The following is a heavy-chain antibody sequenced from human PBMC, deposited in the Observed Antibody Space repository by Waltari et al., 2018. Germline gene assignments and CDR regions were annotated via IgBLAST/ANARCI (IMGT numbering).Heavy chain of an antibody. CDR3: ARDPPLQH. CDR1: GGTFSSYA. Sequence: QVQLVQSGAEVKKPGSSVKVSCKASGGTFSSYAISWVRQAPGQGLEWMGRSIPILGIANYAQKFQGRFTITADKATSTAYMELSSLRSEDTAVYYCARDPPLQHWGQGTLVTVSA. J-gene: IGHJ1*01. CDR2: SIPILGIA. V-gene: IGHV1-69*04.